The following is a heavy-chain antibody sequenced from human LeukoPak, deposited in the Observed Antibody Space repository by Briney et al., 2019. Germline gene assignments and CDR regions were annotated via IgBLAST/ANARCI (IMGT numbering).Heavy chain of an antibody. D-gene: IGHD3-10*01. V-gene: IGHV4-34*01. CDR3: ARGPRITMVRGAISVPLDV. Sequence: SETLSLTCAVYGGSFSGYYWSWIRQPPGKGLEWIGDINHSGSTNYNPSLKSRVTISVDTPKNQFSLKLSSVTAADTAVYYCARGPRITMVRGAISVPLDVWGKGTTVTVSS. J-gene: IGHJ6*04. CDR2: INHSGST. CDR1: GGSFSGYY.